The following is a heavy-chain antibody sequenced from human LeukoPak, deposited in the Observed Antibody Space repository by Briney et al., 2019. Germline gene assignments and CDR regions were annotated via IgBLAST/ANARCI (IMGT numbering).Heavy chain of an antibody. Sequence: SETLSLTCTVSGGSISSYYWSWIRQPPGKGLEWIGYIYYSGSTNYNPSLKSRVTISVDTSKNQFSLKLSSVTAADTAVYYCARRGYYYDSSGYYYAFDIWGQGTMVTVSS. D-gene: IGHD3-22*01. CDR2: IYYSGST. CDR3: ARRGYYYDSSGYYYAFDI. J-gene: IGHJ3*02. CDR1: GGSISSYY. V-gene: IGHV4-59*01.